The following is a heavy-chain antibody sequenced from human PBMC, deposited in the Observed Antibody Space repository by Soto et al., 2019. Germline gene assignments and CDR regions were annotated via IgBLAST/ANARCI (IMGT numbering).Heavy chain of an antibody. CDR1: GDSISINNVA. CDR2: TGYTSKWYN. Sequence: PSQTLSLTCAISGDSISINNVAWNWIRQSPSGGLEWLGRTGYTSKWYNDYAVSVKSRITFNPDTSKNQFSLHLNSATPDDTAVYYCARGKNSAFDYWCQGTLVNASS. CDR3: ARGKNSAFDY. D-gene: IGHD5-18*01. V-gene: IGHV6-1*01. J-gene: IGHJ4*02.